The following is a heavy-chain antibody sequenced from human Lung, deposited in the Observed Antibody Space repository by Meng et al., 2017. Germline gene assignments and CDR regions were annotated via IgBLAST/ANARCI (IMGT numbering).Heavy chain of an antibody. V-gene: IGHV4-34*01. CDR3: ARGPTTMAHDFDY. D-gene: IGHD4-11*01. J-gene: IGHJ4*02. Sequence: QVQLQRWGAGLLRPWETRSLPCVFSGGSFSDYYWSWTRQPPWKGLEWIGEINHSGSTNYNPSLENRATISVDTSQNNLSLKLSSVTAADSAVYYCARGPTTMAHDFDYWGQGTLVTVSS. CDR1: GGSFSDYY. CDR2: INHSGST.